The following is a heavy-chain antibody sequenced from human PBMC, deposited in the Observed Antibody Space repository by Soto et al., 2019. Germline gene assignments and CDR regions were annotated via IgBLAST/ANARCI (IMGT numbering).Heavy chain of an antibody. CDR2: ISFDGANT. CDR3: ARDGYNRGGFDY. D-gene: IGHD6-25*01. CDR1: GITFNSYN. J-gene: IGHJ4*02. Sequence: GGSLRLSCVVSGITFNSYNMHWVRQAPGEGLEWVAVISFDGANTFYADSVKGRFTISRDTSRDTLYLQMSRLRVEDTAVYYCARDGYNRGGFDYWGQGTLVTVSS. V-gene: IGHV3-30-3*01.